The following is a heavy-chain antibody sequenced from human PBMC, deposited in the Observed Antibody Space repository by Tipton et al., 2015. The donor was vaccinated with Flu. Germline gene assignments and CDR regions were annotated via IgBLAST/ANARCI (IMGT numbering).Heavy chain of an antibody. CDR2: ISSSGSTI. V-gene: IGHV3-11*01. J-gene: IGHJ4*02. CDR3: ARDLRFTVTTYPDY. D-gene: IGHD4-17*01. CDR1: GFTFSDYY. Sequence: GSLRLSCAASGFTFSDYYMSWIRQAPGKGLEWVSYISSSGSTIYYADSVKGRFTISRDNAKNSLYLQMNSLRAEDTAVYYCARDLRFTVTTYPDYWGQGTLVTVSS.